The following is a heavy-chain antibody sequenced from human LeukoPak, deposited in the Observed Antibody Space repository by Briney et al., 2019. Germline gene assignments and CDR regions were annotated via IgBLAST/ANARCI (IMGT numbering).Heavy chain of an antibody. Sequence: GGSLRLSCAASGFTFSSYGMHWVRQAPGKGLEWVAFIRYDGSNKYYADSVKGRSTISRDNSKNTLYLQMNSLRAEDTAVYYCAKDRLAVAGPDYWGQGTLVTVSS. CDR2: IRYDGSNK. V-gene: IGHV3-30*02. J-gene: IGHJ4*02. CDR1: GFTFSSYG. CDR3: AKDRLAVAGPDY. D-gene: IGHD6-19*01.